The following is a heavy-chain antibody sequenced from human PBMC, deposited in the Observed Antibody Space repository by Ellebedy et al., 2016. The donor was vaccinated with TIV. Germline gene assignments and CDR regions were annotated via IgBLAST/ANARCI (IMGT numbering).Heavy chain of an antibody. CDR1: GFTFTSYA. V-gene: IGHV3-23*01. Sequence: GESLKISCAASGFTFTSYAMSWVRQAPGKGLEWVSGFGVSGDTTYYADSVKGRFTISRDTSKKTLYLQMNSLRAEDTAIYYCAKGRGGGSDSSAPRYYFDYWGLGTLVTVSS. CDR3: AKGRGGGSDSSAPRYYFDY. CDR2: FGVSGDTT. J-gene: IGHJ4*02. D-gene: IGHD3-22*01.